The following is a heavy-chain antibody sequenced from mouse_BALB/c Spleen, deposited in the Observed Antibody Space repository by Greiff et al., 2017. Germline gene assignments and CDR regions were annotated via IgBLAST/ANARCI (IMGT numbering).Heavy chain of an antibody. CDR1: GFTFSSFG. CDR3: ARSPTGTAMDY. Sequence: EVKLMESGGGLVQPGGSRTLSCAASGFTFSSFGMHWVRQAPEKGLEWVAYISSGSSTIYYADTVKGRFTISRDNPKNTLFLQMTSLRSEDTAMYYCARSPTGTAMDYWGQGTSVTVSS. V-gene: IGHV5-17*02. J-gene: IGHJ4*01. CDR2: ISSGSSTI. D-gene: IGHD4-1*02.